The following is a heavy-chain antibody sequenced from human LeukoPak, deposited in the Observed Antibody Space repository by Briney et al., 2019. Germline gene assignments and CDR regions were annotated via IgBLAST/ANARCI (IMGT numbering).Heavy chain of an antibody. V-gene: IGHV4-59*08. CDR3: ARRSTSGSYWDYFDY. CDR1: GASITNYF. CDR2: ISDAGTT. D-gene: IGHD1-26*01. J-gene: IGHJ4*02. Sequence: NPSETLSLICTVSGASITNYFWNWIRQPPGKGLEWIGSISDAGTTSYNPSLKSRVTISVDPSKNQFSLRLISVTAADTAVYYCARRSTSGSYWDYFDYWGQGTLVTVSS.